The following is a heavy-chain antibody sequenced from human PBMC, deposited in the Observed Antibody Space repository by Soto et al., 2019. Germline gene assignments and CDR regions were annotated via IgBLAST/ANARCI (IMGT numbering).Heavy chain of an antibody. Sequence: QVQLVESGGGVVQPGRSLRLSCAASGFTFSSYGMHWVRQAPGKGLEWVAVISYDGSNKYYADSVKGRFTISRDNSKNTLFLQMNNLKTEDTAVYYCARDPLIVLVPAGWDHWGQGTLVTVSS. V-gene: IGHV3-30-3*01. J-gene: IGHJ4*02. CDR1: GFTFSSYG. CDR3: ARDPLIVLVPAGWDH. CDR2: ISYDGSNK. D-gene: IGHD2-21*01.